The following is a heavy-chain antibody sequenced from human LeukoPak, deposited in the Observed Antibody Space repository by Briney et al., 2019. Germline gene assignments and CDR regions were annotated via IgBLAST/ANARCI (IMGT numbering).Heavy chain of an antibody. CDR2: IIPIFGTA. CDR3: ARDQYYDSSGYQGRYFDY. J-gene: IGHJ4*02. V-gene: IGHV1-69*05. D-gene: IGHD3-22*01. Sequence: SVKVSCKASGGTFSSYAISWVRPAPGQGLEWMGRIIPIFGTANYAQKFQGRVTITTDESTSTAYMELSSLRSEDTAVYYCARDQYYDSSGYQGRYFDYWGQGTLVTVSS. CDR1: GGTFSSYA.